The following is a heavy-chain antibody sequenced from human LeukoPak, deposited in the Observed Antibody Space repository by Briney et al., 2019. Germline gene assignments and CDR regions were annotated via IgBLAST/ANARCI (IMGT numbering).Heavy chain of an antibody. CDR2: IYPGDADT. D-gene: IGHD6-25*01. CDR3: ARGSGYAPSKWFDP. J-gene: IGHJ5*02. V-gene: IGHV5-51*01. Sequence: GESLRISCKGSGYNFASYWIGWVRQMPGEGLEGMGTIYPGDADTRYSPSFQGQVTISADKSISTAYLQWSSLNASDTAMYYCARGSGYAPSKWFDPWGQGTQVTVSS. CDR1: GYNFASYW.